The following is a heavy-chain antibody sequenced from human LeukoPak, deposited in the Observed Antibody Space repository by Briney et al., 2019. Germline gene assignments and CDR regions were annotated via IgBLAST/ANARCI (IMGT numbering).Heavy chain of an antibody. V-gene: IGHV3-7*03. J-gene: IGHJ3*02. CDR3: ARDVLAAGATGTFDI. D-gene: IGHD1-14*01. CDR1: GFTFSSYG. CDR2: INHNGNVN. Sequence: GGSLRLSCAASGFTFSSYGMHWVRQAPGKGLEWVASINHNGNVNYYVDSVKGRFTISRDNAKTSLYLQMNSLRAEDTAVYYCARDVLAAGATGTFDIWGQGTMVTVSS.